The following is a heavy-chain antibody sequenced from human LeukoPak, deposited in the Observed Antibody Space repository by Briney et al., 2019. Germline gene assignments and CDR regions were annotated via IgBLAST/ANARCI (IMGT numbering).Heavy chain of an antibody. CDR3: ARDGGYCSGGSCYSDAFDI. D-gene: IGHD2-15*01. CDR1: GGSISSSSYY. CDR2: IYYSGST. V-gene: IGHV4-39*07. J-gene: IGHJ3*02. Sequence: SETLSLTCTVSGGSISSSSYYWGWIRQPPGKGLEWIGSIYYSGSTYYNPSLKSRVTISVDTSKNQFSLKLSSVTAADTAVYYCARDGGYCSGGSCYSDAFDIWGQGTMVTVSS.